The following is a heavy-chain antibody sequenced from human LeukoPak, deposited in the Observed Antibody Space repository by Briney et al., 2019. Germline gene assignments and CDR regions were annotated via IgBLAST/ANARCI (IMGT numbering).Heavy chain of an antibody. CDR1: GGSISSYY. CDR3: ARLLGTIFGVVTKGDAFDI. CDR2: IYYSGST. J-gene: IGHJ3*02. Sequence: SKTLSLTCTVSGGSISSYYWSWIRQPPGKGLEWIGYIYYSGSTNYNPSLKSRVTISVDTSKNQFSLKLSSVTAADTAVYYCARLLGTIFGVVTKGDAFDIWGQGTMVTVSS. D-gene: IGHD3-3*01. V-gene: IGHV4-59*01.